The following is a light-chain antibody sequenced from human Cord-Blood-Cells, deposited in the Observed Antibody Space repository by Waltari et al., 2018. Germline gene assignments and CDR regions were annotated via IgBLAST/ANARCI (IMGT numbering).Light chain of an antibody. CDR1: QSPVYSYGYIH. CDR3: MQGTHWPLT. Sequence: DVVMTQSPLSLLVTLGQPASISCRSSQSPVYSYGYIHLNWFQQRPGQSPSRLLSKVSNRDSGVPDRFSGSGSGTDFTLKISRVEAEDVGVYYCMQGTHWPLTFGGGTKVEIK. J-gene: IGKJ4*01. V-gene: IGKV2-30*01. CDR2: KVS.